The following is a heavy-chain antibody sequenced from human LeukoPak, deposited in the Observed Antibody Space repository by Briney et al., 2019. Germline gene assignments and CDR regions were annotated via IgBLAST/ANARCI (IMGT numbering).Heavy chain of an antibody. J-gene: IGHJ4*02. CDR1: GGSTSSSSYY. Sequence: SETLSLTCTVSGGSTSSSSYYWGWIRQPPGNGLEWIGRIYYSGSTYYNPSLKSRFTISVATSKNQSSMKLSSVPAADTAVYYCARHGGAVATDYFDYWGQGTLVTVSS. V-gene: IGHV4-39*01. CDR3: ARHGGAVATDYFDY. D-gene: IGHD6-19*01. CDR2: IYYSGST.